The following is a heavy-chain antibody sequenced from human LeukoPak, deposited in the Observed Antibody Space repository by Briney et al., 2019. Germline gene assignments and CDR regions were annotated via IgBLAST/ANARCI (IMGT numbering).Heavy chain of an antibody. CDR1: GFTFSSYA. CDR2: ISGSGGST. CDR3: AKDPWDIVVVVAATGGWFDP. Sequence: GSLRLSCAASGFTFSSYAMSWVRQAPGKGLEWVSAISGSGGSTYYADSVKGRFTISRDNSKNTLYLQMNSLRAEDTAVYYCAKDPWDIVVVVAATGGWFDPWGQGTLVTVSS. V-gene: IGHV3-23*01. D-gene: IGHD2-15*01. J-gene: IGHJ5*02.